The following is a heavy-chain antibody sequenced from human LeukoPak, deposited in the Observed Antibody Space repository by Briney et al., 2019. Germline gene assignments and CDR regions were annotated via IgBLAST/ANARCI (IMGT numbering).Heavy chain of an antibody. Sequence: GGSLRLSCAASGFTFSSYSMNWVRQAPGKGPEWVSSISSSSSYIYYADSVKGRFTISRDNAKNSLYLQMNSLRAEDTAVYYCARLMDWNDEFDYWGQGTLVTVSS. V-gene: IGHV3-21*01. CDR3: ARLMDWNDEFDY. D-gene: IGHD1-1*01. CDR2: ISSSSSYI. J-gene: IGHJ4*02. CDR1: GFTFSSYS.